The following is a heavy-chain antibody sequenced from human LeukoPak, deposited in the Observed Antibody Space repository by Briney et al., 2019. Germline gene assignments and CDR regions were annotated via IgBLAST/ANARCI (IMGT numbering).Heavy chain of an antibody. CDR3: ARARDRNYYFHGVDV. D-gene: IGHD2-21*02. Sequence: SVKVSCKASGGTFNNYAINWVRQAPGQGLEWVGGTIPIYGTAHYAQKFQGRVTITADESTSTGYMELSSLRSEDTAVYYCARARDRNYYFHGVDVWGQGTTVTVSS. V-gene: IGHV1-69*01. CDR2: TIPIYGTA. CDR1: GGTFNNYA. J-gene: IGHJ6*02.